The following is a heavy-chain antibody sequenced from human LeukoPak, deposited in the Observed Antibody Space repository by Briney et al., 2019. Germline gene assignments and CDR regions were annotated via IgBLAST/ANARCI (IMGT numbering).Heavy chain of an antibody. D-gene: IGHD6-13*01. V-gene: IGHV1-2*02. CDR1: GYTFTGYY. CDR2: INPNSGGT. J-gene: IGHJ4*02. Sequence: ASVKVSCKASGYTFTGYYMHWVRQAPGQGLEWMGWINPNSGGTKYAQKFQGRVTLTRDTSITTAYMYLSRLRSDDTAVYFCARQDSSSWYPDYWGQGTLVTVSS. CDR3: ARQDSSSWYPDY.